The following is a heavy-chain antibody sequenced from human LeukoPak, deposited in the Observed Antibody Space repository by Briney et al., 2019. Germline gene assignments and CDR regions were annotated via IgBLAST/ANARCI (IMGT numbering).Heavy chain of an antibody. D-gene: IGHD5-18*01. CDR1: GGSFSGYY. CDR2: INHSGST. Sequence: SETLSLTCAVYGGSFSGYYWSWIRQPPGKGLEWIGEINHSGSTNYNPSLKSRVTISVDTSKNQFSLKLSSVTGADTAVYYCARVAYGYSYGYEPWGQGTLVTVPS. J-gene: IGHJ5*02. V-gene: IGHV4-34*01. CDR3: ARVAYGYSYGYEP.